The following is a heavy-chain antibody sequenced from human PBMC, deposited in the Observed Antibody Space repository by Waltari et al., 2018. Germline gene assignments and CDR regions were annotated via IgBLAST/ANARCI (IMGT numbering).Heavy chain of an antibody. CDR1: GFTFTSLG. Sequence: EVHLLESGGALAQPAGSLRLPCAASGFTFTSLGMTRVRQVPGRGLEWVSGISGSGDYPYSAASVRGRFTISRDNSKNILYLQMSSLTADDTAVYYCAKSPGATQVPRPHDSWGQGSLVTVSS. CDR3: AKSPGATQVPRPHDS. CDR2: ISGSGDYP. V-gene: IGHV3-23*01. D-gene: IGHD1-26*01. J-gene: IGHJ4*02.